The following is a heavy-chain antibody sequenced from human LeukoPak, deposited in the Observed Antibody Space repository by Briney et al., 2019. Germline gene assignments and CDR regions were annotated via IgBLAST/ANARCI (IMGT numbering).Heavy chain of an antibody. Sequence: PGGSLRLSCAASGSTFSNYDMHWVRQGTGKGLEWASSIGTAGDAYYADSVKGRFRISRENAENSLYLQMNSLKAGDTAVYYCTRGNWGSSWSRWFDPWGQGTLVTVSS. CDR1: GSTFSNYD. CDR2: IGTAGDA. D-gene: IGHD6-13*01. J-gene: IGHJ5*02. V-gene: IGHV3-13*01. CDR3: TRGNWGSSWSRWFDP.